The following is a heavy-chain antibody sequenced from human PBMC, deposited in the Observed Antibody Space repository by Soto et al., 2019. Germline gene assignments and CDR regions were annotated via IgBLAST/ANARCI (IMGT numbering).Heavy chain of an antibody. J-gene: IGHJ6*02. CDR1: GFTFSTFA. V-gene: IGHV3-64D*06. D-gene: IGHD3-10*01. CDR2: ISTDGGST. CDR3: AKTRIAVRGLMGYYYGMDV. Sequence: EVQLVESGGGLVQPGGSLRLSCSASGFTFSTFAMHWVRQAPGKGLEYVSAISTDGGSTYSTDSVKGRFTISRDNSKNTLSLQMSSLRVEDTAVYYCAKTRIAVRGLMGYYYGMDVWGQGTTDTVSS.